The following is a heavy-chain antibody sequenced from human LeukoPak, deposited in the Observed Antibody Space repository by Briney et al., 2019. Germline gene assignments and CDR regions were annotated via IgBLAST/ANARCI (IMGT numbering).Heavy chain of an antibody. Sequence: SETLSLTCTVSGGSISRYCWSWIRQPPGKGLEWIAYISYSGSTNYSPSLKSRVTISVDTSKNQFSLKLSSVTAADTAVYYCARSEEYDFWSVYIGPPQWAFAIWGQGTMVTVSS. J-gene: IGHJ3*02. CDR2: ISYSGST. CDR1: GGSISRYC. V-gene: IGHV4-59*08. CDR3: ARSEEYDFWSVYIGPPQWAFAI. D-gene: IGHD3-3*01.